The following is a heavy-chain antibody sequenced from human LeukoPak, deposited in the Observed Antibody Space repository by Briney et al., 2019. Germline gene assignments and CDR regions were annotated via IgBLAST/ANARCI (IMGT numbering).Heavy chain of an antibody. V-gene: IGHV3-30*18. CDR3: AKDMGYCSSTSCPLFDY. Sequence: GGSLRLSCAASGFTFSNYGTHWVRQAPGKGLEWVAVIAYDGSNKCYADSVKGRFTISRDNSKNTLYLQMNSLRAEDTAVFYCAKDMGYCSSTSCPLFDYWGQGTLVTVSS. D-gene: IGHD2-2*01. J-gene: IGHJ4*02. CDR1: GFTFSNYG. CDR2: IAYDGSNK.